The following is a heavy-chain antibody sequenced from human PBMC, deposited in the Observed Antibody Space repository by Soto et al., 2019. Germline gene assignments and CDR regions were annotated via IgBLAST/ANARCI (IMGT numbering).Heavy chain of an antibody. D-gene: IGHD5-12*01. CDR3: AREAMATSTFDY. Sequence: GGSLRLSCAASGFTFSRYWMHWVRQAPGKGLMWVSRLNTDGTTAAYADSVKGRFTISRDNAKNTLYLLMNSLSTEDTAVYYCAREAMATSTFDYWGQGTLVTVSS. CDR2: LNTDGTTA. V-gene: IGHV3-74*01. CDR1: GFTFSRYW. J-gene: IGHJ4*02.